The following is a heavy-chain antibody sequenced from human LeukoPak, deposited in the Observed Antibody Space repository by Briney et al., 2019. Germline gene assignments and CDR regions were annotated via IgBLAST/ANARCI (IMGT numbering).Heavy chain of an antibody. CDR1: AYSISRGYY. V-gene: IGHV4-38-2*02. D-gene: IGHD3-10*01. CDR3: AREEPYGSRSYGAEYFEH. Sequence: PSETLSLTCDVPAYSISRGYYWGWIRQPPGKGLEWIGSLYHTGSTYYNPSLKSRVTISVDTSKNQFSLKLSSVTAADTAVYYCAREEPYGSRSYGAEYFEHWGQGTLVTVSS. CDR2: LYHTGST. J-gene: IGHJ1*01.